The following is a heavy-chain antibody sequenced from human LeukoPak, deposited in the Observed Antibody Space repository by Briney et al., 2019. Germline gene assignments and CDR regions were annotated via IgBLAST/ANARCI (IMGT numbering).Heavy chain of an antibody. CDR2: IYYSGST. D-gene: IGHD6-13*01. Sequence: SETLSLTCTASGVSISSYYWSWIRQPPGKGLESIGYIYYSGSTNYNPSLKSRVTISVDTSKNQLSLKLSSVTAADTAVYYCARFSVAAAGTGWFDPWGQGTLVTVS. J-gene: IGHJ5*02. CDR3: ARFSVAAAGTGWFDP. CDR1: GVSISSYY. V-gene: IGHV4-59*01.